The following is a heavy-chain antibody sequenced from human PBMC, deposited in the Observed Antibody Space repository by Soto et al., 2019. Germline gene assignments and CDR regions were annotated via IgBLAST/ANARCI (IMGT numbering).Heavy chain of an antibody. CDR2: ISGSGGST. CDR3: ARVHFDWLLFGPGYYYGMNV. J-gene: IGHJ6*02. Sequence: GGSLRLSCAASGFTFSSYAMSWVRQAPGKGLEWVSAISGSGGSTYYADSVKGRFTISRDNSKNTLYLQMNSLRAEDTAVYYCARVHFDWLLFGPGYYYGMNVWGQGTTVTVSS. CDR1: GFTFSSYA. D-gene: IGHD3-9*01. V-gene: IGHV3-23*01.